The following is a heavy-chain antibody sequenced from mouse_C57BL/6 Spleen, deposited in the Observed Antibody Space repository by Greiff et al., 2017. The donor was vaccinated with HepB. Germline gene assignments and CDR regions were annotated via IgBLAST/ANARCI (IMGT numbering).Heavy chain of an antibody. CDR3: ARSSGYDFDY. CDR1: GYTFTDYN. Sequence: EVQLQQSGPELVKPGASVKMSCKASGYTFTDYNMHWVKQSHGKSLEWIGYINPNNGGTSYNQKFKGKATSTVNKSSSTAYMELRSLTSEDSAVYYCARSSGYDFDYWGQGTTLTVSS. J-gene: IGHJ2*01. D-gene: IGHD3-2*02. V-gene: IGHV1-22*01. CDR2: INPNNGGT.